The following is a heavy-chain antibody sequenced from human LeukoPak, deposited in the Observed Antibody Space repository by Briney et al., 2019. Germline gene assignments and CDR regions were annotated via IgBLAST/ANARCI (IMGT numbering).Heavy chain of an antibody. CDR1: GFTFSSYA. V-gene: IGHV3-23*01. CDR3: TRQSIAVAVDGMDV. Sequence: GGSLRLSCAASGFTFSSYAMSWVRQAPGKGLEWVSAISGSGGSTYYADSVKGRFTISRDNSKNTLYLQMNSLKTEDTAVYYCTRQSIAVAVDGMDVWGKGTTVTVSS. CDR2: ISGSGGST. J-gene: IGHJ6*04. D-gene: IGHD6-19*01.